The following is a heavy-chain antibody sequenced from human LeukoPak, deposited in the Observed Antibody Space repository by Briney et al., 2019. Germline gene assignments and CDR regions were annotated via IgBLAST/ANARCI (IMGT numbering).Heavy chain of an antibody. CDR3: AKDQAEQGGY. Sequence: GGSLRLSCATSGFTFSDYYMTWIRQAPGKGLEWISYIVSGGGTKHYADSVKGRFTISWDNAKNSLYLQMNSLRAEDTAVYYCAKDQAEQGGYWGQGTLVTVSS. CDR1: GFTFSDYY. CDR2: IVSGGGTK. J-gene: IGHJ4*02. D-gene: IGHD1-26*01. V-gene: IGHV3-11*04.